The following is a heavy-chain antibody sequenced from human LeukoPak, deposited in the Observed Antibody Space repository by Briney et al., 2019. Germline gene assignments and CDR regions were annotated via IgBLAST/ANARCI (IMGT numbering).Heavy chain of an antibody. CDR1: GGSVTSYY. CDR2: ISSSETT. V-gene: IGHV4-59*02. D-gene: IGHD2-15*01. Sequence: SETLSLTCSVSGGSVTSYYWKWVRQTPGKGLEWIGHISSSETTDYGPSFKSRVTMSLDTSKNQFSLNLSSVTAADTGVSYCARGYCSDERCPVFPSWGQGTLVTVSS. J-gene: IGHJ5*02. CDR3: ARGYCSDERCPVFPS.